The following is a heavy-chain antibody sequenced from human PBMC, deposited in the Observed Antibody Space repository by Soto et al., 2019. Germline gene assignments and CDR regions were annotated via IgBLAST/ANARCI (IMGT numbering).Heavy chain of an antibody. CDR1: GGSISSGSYS. CDR3: ARDQLEGNWFDP. J-gene: IGHJ5*02. D-gene: IGHD1-1*01. Sequence: SETLSLTCAVSGGSISSGSYSWNWIRQPLGKGLEWIGYIYHSGSTYYNPSLKSRVTISVDKSKNQFSLKLTSVTAADTAVYYCARDQLEGNWFDPWGQGTLVTVSS. CDR2: IYHSGST. V-gene: IGHV4-30-2*01.